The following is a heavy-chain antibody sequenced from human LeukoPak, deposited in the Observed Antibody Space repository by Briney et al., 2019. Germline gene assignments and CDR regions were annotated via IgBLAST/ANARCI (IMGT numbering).Heavy chain of an antibody. CDR3: ARGRVAYSAYYFDY. J-gene: IGHJ4*02. D-gene: IGHD2-15*01. V-gene: IGHV4-59*01. Sequence: SETLSLTCTVSGDSITNYFWSWIRQPPGKGLEWIGYIYYTGSTNYKPSLRSRVTISVDTSTNQFSLRLRSLTAADTAMYYCARGRVAYSAYYFDYWGQGTLVTVSS. CDR1: GDSITNYF. CDR2: IYYTGST.